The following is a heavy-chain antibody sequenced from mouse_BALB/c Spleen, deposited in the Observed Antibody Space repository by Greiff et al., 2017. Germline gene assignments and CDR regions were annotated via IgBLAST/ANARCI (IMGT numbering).Heavy chain of an antibody. D-gene: IGHD1-1*01. CDR3: TNNYYGSSYFDY. Sequence: EVQLQQSGTVLARPGASVKMSCKASGYTFTSYWMHWVKQRPGQGLEWIGAIYPGNSDTSYNQKFKGKAKLTAVTSTSTAYMELSSLTNEDSAVYYCTNNYYGSSYFDYWGQGTTLTVSS. V-gene: IGHV1-5*01. J-gene: IGHJ2*01. CDR1: GYTFTSYW. CDR2: IYPGNSDT.